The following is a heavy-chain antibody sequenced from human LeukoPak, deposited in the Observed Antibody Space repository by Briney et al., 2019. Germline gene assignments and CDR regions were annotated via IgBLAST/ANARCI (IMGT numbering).Heavy chain of an antibody. CDR3: ARDRNYVPDY. CDR2: IKEDGSEQ. J-gene: IGHJ4*02. V-gene: IGHV3-7*01. CDR1: GFTFSRHW. Sequence: GGSLRLSCTASGFTFSRHWISWVRQTPGKGLEWVANIKEDGSEQYHVDSVKGRFTMSRDNAKSSLYLQMNSLGAEDTAVYYCARDRNYVPDYWGQGTLVTVSS. D-gene: IGHD3-10*02.